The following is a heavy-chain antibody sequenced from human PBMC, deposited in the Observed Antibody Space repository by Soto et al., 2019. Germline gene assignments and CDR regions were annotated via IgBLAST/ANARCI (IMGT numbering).Heavy chain of an antibody. J-gene: IGHJ2*01. CDR2: ISPNSEKT. CDR1: GYTFSNFG. CDR3: TRVSVSLSWHFDL. Sequence: VASVKVSCKASGYTFSNFGISWVRQAPGEGLEWMGWISPNSEKTKIAQRFQGRVTMTTDISTSTSYLELRGLTSDDTAVYYCTRVSVSLSWHFDLWGRGTLVTVSS. D-gene: IGHD6-19*01. V-gene: IGHV1-18*01.